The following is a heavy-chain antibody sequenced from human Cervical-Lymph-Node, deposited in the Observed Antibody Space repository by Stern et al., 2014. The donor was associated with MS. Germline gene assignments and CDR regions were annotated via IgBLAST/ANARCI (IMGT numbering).Heavy chain of an antibody. Sequence: VQLVESGSEVKKPGASVKVSCKASEYTHNNYLIHWVRQAPGQRPDWMGGVNPSGATNYAQKVQDRVTMTTDASTSTFYMELSRLRSEDTAVYYCAARYCSGGRCYSVPDVWGQGTTVIVSS. CDR1: EYTHNNYL. CDR3: AARYCSGGRCYSVPDV. J-gene: IGHJ6*02. D-gene: IGHD2-15*01. CDR2: VNPSGAT. V-gene: IGHV1-46*02.